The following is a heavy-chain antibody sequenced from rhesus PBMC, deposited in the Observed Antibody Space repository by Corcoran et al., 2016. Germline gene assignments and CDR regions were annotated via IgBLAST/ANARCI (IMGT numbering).Heavy chain of an antibody. CDR3: ARDSSSSGHDY. D-gene: IGHD6-31*01. CDR1: GGSISGYY. Sequence: QVQLQESGPGLVKPSETLSLTCPVSGGSISGYYWTWIRPPPGKGLEWIGNIDGNSAGTNYNPSLKSRVTISKDTSKNQFSLKLSSVTAADTAVYYCARDSSSSGHDYWGQGVLVTVSS. J-gene: IGHJ4*01. CDR2: IDGNSAGT. V-gene: IGHV4-81*01.